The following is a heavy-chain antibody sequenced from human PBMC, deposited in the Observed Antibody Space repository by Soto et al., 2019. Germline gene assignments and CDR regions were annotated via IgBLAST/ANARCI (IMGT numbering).Heavy chain of an antibody. CDR3: ARGGLQSYYDFWSGYSIYGMDV. D-gene: IGHD3-3*01. CDR2: IIPIFGTA. Sequence: QVQLVQSGAEVKKPGSSVKVSCKASGGTFSSYAISWVRQAPGQGLEWMGGIIPIFGTANYAQKFQGRVTITADESTSTAYMELSSPRSEDTAVYYCARGGLQSYYDFWSGYSIYGMDVWGQGTTVTVSS. V-gene: IGHV1-69*01. CDR1: GGTFSSYA. J-gene: IGHJ6*02.